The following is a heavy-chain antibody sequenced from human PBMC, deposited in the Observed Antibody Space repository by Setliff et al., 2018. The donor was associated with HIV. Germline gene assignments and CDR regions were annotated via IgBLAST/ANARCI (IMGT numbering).Heavy chain of an antibody. V-gene: IGHV3-21*03. CDR1: GFTFSGFS. Sequence: GGSLRLSCDVSGFTFSGFSMHWVRQAPGKGPEWVSSISSTGTYIYYADSMKGRFTISRDNAKNTLYLQMNSLTAEDTAVYYCVRDENKQLGYNWGQGTLVTVSS. J-gene: IGHJ4*02. CDR3: VRDENKQLGYN. D-gene: IGHD6-6*01. CDR2: ISSTGTYI.